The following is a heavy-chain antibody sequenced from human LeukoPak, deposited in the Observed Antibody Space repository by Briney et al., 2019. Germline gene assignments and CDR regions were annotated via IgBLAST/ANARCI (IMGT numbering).Heavy chain of an antibody. CDR3: ARSSHIAAAGTGPYYYCYHYMDV. J-gene: IGHJ6*03. Sequence: SETLSLTCTVSGGSISSYYWSWIRQPPGKGLEWIGYIYYSGSTNYNPSLKSRVTISVDTSKNQFSLKLSSVTAADTAVYYCARSSHIAAAGTGPYYYCYHYMDVWGKGTTVTVSS. CDR1: GGSISSYY. CDR2: IYYSGST. V-gene: IGHV4-59*01. D-gene: IGHD6-13*01.